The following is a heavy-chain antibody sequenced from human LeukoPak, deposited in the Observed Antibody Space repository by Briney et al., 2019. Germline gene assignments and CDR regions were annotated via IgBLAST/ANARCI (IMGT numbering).Heavy chain of an antibody. CDR1: GYTFTSYG. CDR2: ISAYNGNT. V-gene: IGHV1-18*01. Sequence: ASVKVSCKASGYTFTSYGISWVRQAPGQGLEWMGWISAYNGNTNYAQKLQGRVTMTTDTSTSTAYMELSRLRSDDTAVYYCARQSPLAYYMDVWGKGTTVTVSS. J-gene: IGHJ6*03. CDR3: ARQSPLAYYMDV.